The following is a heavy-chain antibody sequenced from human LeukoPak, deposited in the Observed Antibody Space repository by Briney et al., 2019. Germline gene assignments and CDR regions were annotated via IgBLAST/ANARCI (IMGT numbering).Heavy chain of an antibody. J-gene: IGHJ5*02. CDR3: ARGSGSYYLLYNWFDP. Sequence: GGSLRLSCAAFGFTFSSYWMSWVRQAPGKGLEWVANIKQDGSEKYYVDSVKGRFTISRDNAKNSLYLQMNSLRAEDTAVYYCARGSGSYYLLYNWFDPWGQGTLVTVSS. CDR1: GFTFSSYW. D-gene: IGHD3-10*01. CDR2: IKQDGSEK. V-gene: IGHV3-7*03.